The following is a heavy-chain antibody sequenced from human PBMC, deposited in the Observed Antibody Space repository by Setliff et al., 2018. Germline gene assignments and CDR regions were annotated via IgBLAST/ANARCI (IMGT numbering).Heavy chain of an antibody. CDR1: GFSFSTYT. D-gene: IGHD5-18*01. CDR2: ISADGANE. CDR3: ARGHTPMAP. J-gene: IGHJ5*02. Sequence: PGGSLRLSCVASGFSFSTYTVHWVRQAPGKGLEWISADGANEYYAESVKGRFTISRDNAKNSLNLQMNSLRAEDTAVYYCARGHTPMAPWGRGTLVTVSS. V-gene: IGHV3-30*07.